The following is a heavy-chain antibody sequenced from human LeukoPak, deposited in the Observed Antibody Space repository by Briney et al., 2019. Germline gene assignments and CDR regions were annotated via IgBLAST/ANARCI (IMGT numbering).Heavy chain of an antibody. CDR2: IKSKTDGWTA. CDR1: GFTFSNAW. CDR3: LYFWSGSSLVDY. Sequence: PGGSLRLSCAASGFTFSNAWMSWVRQAPGKGLEWVGRIKSKTDGWTADYAAPVKGRFTISRDDSKNTLYLEMYSLKTEDTAMYYCLYFWSGSSLVDYWGQGTLVTVSS. D-gene: IGHD3-3*01. J-gene: IGHJ4*02. V-gene: IGHV3-15*01.